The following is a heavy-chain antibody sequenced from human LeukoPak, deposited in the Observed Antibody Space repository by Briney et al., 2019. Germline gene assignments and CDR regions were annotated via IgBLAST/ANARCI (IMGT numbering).Heavy chain of an antibody. V-gene: IGHV3-48*04. CDR2: ISSSSSTI. D-gene: IGHD2/OR15-2a*01. CDR3: TGGSDKVLSGEYYYYMDV. J-gene: IGHJ6*03. CDR1: GFTFSIYS. Sequence: GGSLRLSCAASGFTFSIYSMNWVRQAPGKGLECISYISSSSSTIYYADSVEGRFTISRDSAKNSLALQMHSLRAEDTAVYYCTGGSDKVLSGEYYYYMDVWGTGTTVTVSS.